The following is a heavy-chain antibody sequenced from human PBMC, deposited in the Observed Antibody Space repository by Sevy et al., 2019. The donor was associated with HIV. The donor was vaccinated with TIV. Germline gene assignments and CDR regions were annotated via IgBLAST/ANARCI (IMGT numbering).Heavy chain of an antibody. CDR1: GFTFSSYG. V-gene: IGHV3-30*03. Sequence: GGSLRLSCAASGFTFSSYGMHWVRQAPGKGLEWVAVISYDGSNKYYADSVKARFTISRDNSKNTLYLQMNSLRAQDTAVYYCAAIGSYYYYGMDVWGQGTTVTVSS. CDR2: ISYDGSNK. J-gene: IGHJ6*02. CDR3: AAIGSYYYYGMDV.